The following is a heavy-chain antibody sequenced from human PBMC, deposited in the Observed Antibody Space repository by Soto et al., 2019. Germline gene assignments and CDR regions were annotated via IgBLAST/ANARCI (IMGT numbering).Heavy chain of an antibody. CDR3: ARDRPWDYYYYGMDV. D-gene: IGHD7-27*01. CDR2: IYYSGST. CDR1: GGSISSYY. V-gene: IGHV4-59*01. Sequence: QVQLQESGPGLVKPSETLSLTCTVSGGSISSYYWSWIRQPPGKGLEWIGYIYYSGSTNYNPSLTSRVTISVDTSKNQFSLKLSSVTAADTAVYYCARDRPWDYYYYGMDVWGQGTTVTVSS. J-gene: IGHJ6*02.